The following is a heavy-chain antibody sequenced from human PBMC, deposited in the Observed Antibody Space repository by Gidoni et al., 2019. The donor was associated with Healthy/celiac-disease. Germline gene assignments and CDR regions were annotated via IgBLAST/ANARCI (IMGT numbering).Heavy chain of an antibody. V-gene: IGHV4-34*01. CDR3: AACYDPYYYYGMDV. D-gene: IGHD2-2*01. J-gene: IGHJ6*02. Sequence: QVQLQQWGAGLLKPSETLSLTRAVYGGSFSGYYWSWIRQPPGKGLEWIGEINHSGSTNYNPSLKSRVTISVDTSKNQFSLKLSSVTAADTAVYYCAACYDPYYYYGMDVWGQGTTVTVSS. CDR2: INHSGST. CDR1: GGSFSGYY.